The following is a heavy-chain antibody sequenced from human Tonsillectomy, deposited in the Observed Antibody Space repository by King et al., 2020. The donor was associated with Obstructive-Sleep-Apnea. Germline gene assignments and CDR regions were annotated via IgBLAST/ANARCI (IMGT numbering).Heavy chain of an antibody. CDR2: INPSGGST. J-gene: IGHJ4*02. CDR3: ARGDVLLWFGELLPFDY. V-gene: IGHV1-46*03. CDR1: GYTFTSYY. D-gene: IGHD3-10*01. Sequence: QLVQSGAEVKKPGASVKVSCKAYGYTFTSYYMHWVRQAPGQGLEWMGIINPSGGSTSYAQKFQGRVTMTRDTSTSTVYMELSSLRSEDTAVYYCARGDVLLWFGELLPFDYWGQGTLVTVSS.